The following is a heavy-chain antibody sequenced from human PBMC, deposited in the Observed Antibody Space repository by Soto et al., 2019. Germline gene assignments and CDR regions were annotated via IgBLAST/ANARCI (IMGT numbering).Heavy chain of an antibody. CDR1: GASISGFY. J-gene: IGHJ5*02. CDR3: VRDGTKTLRDWFDP. D-gene: IGHD1-1*01. V-gene: IGHV4-4*07. CDR2: IYATGTT. Sequence: QVQLQESGPGLVKPSETLSLTCTVSGASISGFYWIWIRKSAGKGLEWIGRIYATGTTDYNPSLKCRVMMSVDTSKKQFSLKLSSVTAADTAVYYCVRDGTKTLRDWFDPWGQGISVTVSS.